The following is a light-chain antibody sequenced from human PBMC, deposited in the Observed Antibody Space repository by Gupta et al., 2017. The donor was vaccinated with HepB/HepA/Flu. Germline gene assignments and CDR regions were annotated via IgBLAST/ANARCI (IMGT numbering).Light chain of an antibody. Sequence: QSVLKQPPSVSGAPGQRGTTSCTGCTSNIGAGYDVHWYQQLPGTAPKLLIYGNSNRSSGVPDRFSGSKSGTSASLAITGLQAEDEADYYCQSDDSSLSGYVFGTGTKVTVL. CDR1: TSNIGAGYD. J-gene: IGLJ1*01. CDR2: GNS. CDR3: QSDDSSLSGYV. V-gene: IGLV1-40*01.